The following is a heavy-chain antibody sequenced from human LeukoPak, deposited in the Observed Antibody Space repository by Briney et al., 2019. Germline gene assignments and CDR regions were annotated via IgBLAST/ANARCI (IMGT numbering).Heavy chain of an antibody. V-gene: IGHV3-21*01. CDR1: GFTFSSYS. CDR3: AKTYSGSWDY. D-gene: IGHD1-26*01. J-gene: IGHJ4*02. Sequence: GGSLRLSCAASGFTFSSYSMNWVRQAPGKGLKWVSSIGTGSSYKNYVDSVRGRFTISRDNAKNSLYLQMNSLRGEDTAVYYCAKTYSGSWDYGGQGTMVTVSS. CDR2: IGTGSSYK.